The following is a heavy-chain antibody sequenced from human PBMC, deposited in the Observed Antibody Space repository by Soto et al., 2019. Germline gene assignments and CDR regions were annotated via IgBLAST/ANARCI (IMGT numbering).Heavy chain of an antibody. D-gene: IGHD3-9*01. CDR2: MTSDGSSK. CDR3: ARDRVIRYTGYELDL. Sequence: QMQLLESGGGVVQPGKALRLSCAASGFAFNSHSMHWVRQAPGKGLEWLALMTSDGSSKFYADSVKGRCTISRDNSKTTLYLEMNSLRSEDTAVYSCARDRVIRYTGYELDLWGQGTLVTVSS. CDR1: GFAFNSHS. J-gene: IGHJ5*02. V-gene: IGHV3-30-3*01.